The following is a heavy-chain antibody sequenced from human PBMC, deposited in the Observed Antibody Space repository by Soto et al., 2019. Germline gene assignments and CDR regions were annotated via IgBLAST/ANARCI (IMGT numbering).Heavy chain of an antibody. J-gene: IGHJ4*02. CDR2: IHYRRGT. Sequence: PSESLSLTCIVSGDSINSPGHFWDWIRQPPGKGLEWIGNIHYRRGTYYNPSLKSRVTMSIDTSKNQFSLKLSSVTAADTAVYYCARAHSSGWYYFDYWGQGTLVTVSS. D-gene: IGHD6-19*01. CDR3: ARAHSSGWYYFDY. V-gene: IGHV4-39*07. CDR1: GDSINSPGHF.